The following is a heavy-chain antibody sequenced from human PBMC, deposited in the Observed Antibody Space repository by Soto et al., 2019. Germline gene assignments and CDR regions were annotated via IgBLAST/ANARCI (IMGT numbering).Heavy chain of an antibody. CDR1: GYTFTTYD. D-gene: IGHD1-26*01. CDR2: MSPNSGNT. V-gene: IGHV1-8*01. Sequence: ASVKVSCKASGYTFTTYDINWVRQATGQGLEWMGWMSPNSGNTGYAQKFQGRVTMTRDTSISTAYMELSSLRSDDTAVYYCARQWELSGYYYGMDVWGQGTTVTVSS. J-gene: IGHJ6*02. CDR3: ARQWELSGYYYGMDV.